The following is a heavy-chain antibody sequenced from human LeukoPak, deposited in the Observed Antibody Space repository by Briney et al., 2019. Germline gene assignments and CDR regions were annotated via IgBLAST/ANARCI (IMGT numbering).Heavy chain of an antibody. D-gene: IGHD1-14*01. CDR3: ARENLVSVSSWFDP. Sequence: PSETLSLTCTVSGGSISGYYWSWIRQPPGKGLEWIGYIYYSGSTTYNPSLKSRVTMSLDTSKNQFSLKLTSVTAADTAVYFCARENLVSVSSWFDPWGQGTRVTVSS. CDR1: GGSISGYY. CDR2: IYYSGST. V-gene: IGHV4-59*01. J-gene: IGHJ5*02.